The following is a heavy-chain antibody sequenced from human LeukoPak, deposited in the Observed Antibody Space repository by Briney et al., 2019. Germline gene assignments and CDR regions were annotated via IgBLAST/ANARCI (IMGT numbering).Heavy chain of an antibody. CDR1: GYTFTSYY. CDR2: INPSGGST. J-gene: IGHJ4*02. D-gene: IGHD2-15*01. CDR3: ARELVPIVVVVAATPTLDY. V-gene: IGHV1-46*01. Sequence: ASVKVSCKASGYTFTSYYMHWLRQAPGQGLEWMGIINPSGGSTSYAQKFQGRVTMTRDTSTSTVYMELSSLRSEDTAVYYCARELVPIVVVVAATPTLDYWGQGTLVTVSS.